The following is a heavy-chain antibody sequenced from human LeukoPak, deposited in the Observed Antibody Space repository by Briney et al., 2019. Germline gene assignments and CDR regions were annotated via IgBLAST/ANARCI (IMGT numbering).Heavy chain of an antibody. V-gene: IGHV3-21*01. J-gene: IGHJ3*02. D-gene: IGHD2-8*01. CDR1: GFTFSSYS. CDR2: FGSDLSFR. CDR3: ARHGMVYVSGDAFDI. Sequence: GGSLRLSCAASGFTFSSYSMNWVREAPGKGLEWVASFGSDLSFRSVADSVKGRFTISRDNSKNTLYLQMNSLRAEDTAVYYCARHGMVYVSGDAFDIWGQGTMVTVSS.